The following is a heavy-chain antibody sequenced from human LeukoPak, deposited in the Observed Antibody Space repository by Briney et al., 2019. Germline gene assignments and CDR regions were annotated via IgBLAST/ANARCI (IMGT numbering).Heavy chain of an antibody. Sequence: SGGSLRLSCAASGFTFSSYGMSWVRQAPGKGLEWVSAISGSGGSTYYADSVKGRFTISRDNSKNTLYLQMNSLRAEDTAVYYCAKGNGWGPSSPTYFDYWGQGTLVTVSS. D-gene: IGHD3-16*01. J-gene: IGHJ4*02. CDR3: AKGNGWGPSSPTYFDY. CDR2: ISGSGGST. CDR1: GFTFSSYG. V-gene: IGHV3-23*01.